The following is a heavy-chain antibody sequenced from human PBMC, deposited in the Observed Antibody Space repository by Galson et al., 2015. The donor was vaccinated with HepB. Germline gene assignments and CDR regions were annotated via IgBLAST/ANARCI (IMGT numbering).Heavy chain of an antibody. Sequence: SLRLSCAASGFTFSSYGMHWVRQAPGKGLEWVAVISYDGSNKYYADSVKGRFTISRDNSKNTLYLQMNSLRAEDTAVYYCAKPSGWYAYYFDYWGQGTLVTVSS. J-gene: IGHJ4*02. D-gene: IGHD6-19*01. V-gene: IGHV3-30*18. CDR1: GFTFSSYG. CDR2: ISYDGSNK. CDR3: AKPSGWYAYYFDY.